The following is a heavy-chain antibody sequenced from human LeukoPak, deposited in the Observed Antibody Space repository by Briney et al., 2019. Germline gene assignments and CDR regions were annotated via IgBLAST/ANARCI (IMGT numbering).Heavy chain of an antibody. D-gene: IGHD3-10*01. CDR2: ITSSSIYK. V-gene: IGHV3-21*01. J-gene: IGHJ4*02. CDR3: ARDGITMRILEY. Sequence: GGSLRLSCATSGFTFSRYNMNWVRQAPGKGLEGVSSITSSSIYKYYADSMKGRFTISRDNAKNSLYLQMDSLRAEDTAVYYCARDGITMRILEYWGQGTLVTVSS. CDR1: GFTFSRYN.